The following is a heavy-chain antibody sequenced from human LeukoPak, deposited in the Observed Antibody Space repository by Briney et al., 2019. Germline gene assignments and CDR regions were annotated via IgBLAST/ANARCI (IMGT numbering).Heavy chain of an antibody. Sequence: QPGRSLRLSCAASGFTFNLFAVHWVRQAPGKGLEWMAVISYDGSNKYYADSVKGRFTISRDNAKNSLFLQMNSLRAEDTAVYYCARDRYSGSYPLDYWGQGTLVTVSS. CDR2: ISYDGSNK. CDR3: ARDRYSGSYPLDY. D-gene: IGHD1-26*01. CDR1: GFTFNLFA. J-gene: IGHJ4*02. V-gene: IGHV3-30-3*01.